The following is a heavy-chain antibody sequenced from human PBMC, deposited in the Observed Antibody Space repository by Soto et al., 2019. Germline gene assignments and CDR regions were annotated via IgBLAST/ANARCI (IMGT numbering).Heavy chain of an antibody. D-gene: IGHD3-22*01. CDR1: GYTFTGHY. Sequence: ASVKVSCKASGYTFTGHYIHWVRQAPGQGLEWMGWINPNSGGTIYAQKFEDRVTMTRDTSISTAYMELSRLRSDDTAVYYCARSYYYDSSGYYDYWGQGTLVTV. V-gene: IGHV1-2*02. CDR3: ARSYYYDSSGYYDY. J-gene: IGHJ4*02. CDR2: INPNSGGT.